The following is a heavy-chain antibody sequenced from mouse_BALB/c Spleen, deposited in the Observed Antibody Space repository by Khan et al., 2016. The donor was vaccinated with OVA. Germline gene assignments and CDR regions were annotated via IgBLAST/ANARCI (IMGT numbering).Heavy chain of an antibody. D-gene: IGHD2-12*01. CDR3: APVDTYSVSFAY. V-gene: IGHV1S136*01. J-gene: IGHJ3*01. Sequence: EVQLQQSGPEVVKPGASVKMSCKASGYTFTSSVMHWVKQKPGQGLEWIGYIYPYNDATKYNEKFSGKATLTSDKSSSTAYMELSSLTSEDSAVYFCAPVDTYSVSFAYWGQGTLVTVSA. CDR2: IYPYNDAT. CDR1: GYTFTSSV.